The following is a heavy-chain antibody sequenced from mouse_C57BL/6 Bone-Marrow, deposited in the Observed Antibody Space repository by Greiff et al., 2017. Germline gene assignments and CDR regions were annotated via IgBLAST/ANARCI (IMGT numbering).Heavy chain of an antibody. CDR1: GYTFTSYG. J-gene: IGHJ2*01. CDR3: ARLELDYDDFDY. V-gene: IGHV1-81*01. Sequence: QVQLQQSGAELARPGASVKLSCKASGYTFTSYGISWVKQRTGQGLEWIGEIYPRSGNTYYNEKFKGKATLTADKSSSTAYMELRSLTSDDSAVYFCARLELDYDDFDYWGQGTTLTVSS. D-gene: IGHD2-4*01. CDR2: IYPRSGNT.